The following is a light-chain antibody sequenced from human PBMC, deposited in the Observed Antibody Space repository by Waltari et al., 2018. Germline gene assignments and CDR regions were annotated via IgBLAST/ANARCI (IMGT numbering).Light chain of an antibody. V-gene: IGLV1-40*01. J-gene: IGLJ2*01. CDR1: SSNIGAGYE. CDR2: VNG. CDR3: QSYDSSLTGSV. Sequence: QSVLTPPPSVSAAPGQRVTISCTGSSSNIGAGYELHWYQQLPGTAPKLLIFVNGNRPSGVPDRFSGSKSGTSASLAITGLQPEDEADYYCQSYDSSLTGSVFGGGTKVTVL.